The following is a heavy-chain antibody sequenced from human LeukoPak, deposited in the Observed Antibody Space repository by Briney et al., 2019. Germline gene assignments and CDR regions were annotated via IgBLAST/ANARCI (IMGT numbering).Heavy chain of an antibody. Sequence: GGSLRLSCAASGFTFSSYAMSWVRQAPGKGLVWVSRINSDGSSTSYADSVKGRFTISRDNAKNTLYLQMNSLRAEDTAVYYCARDSPTRPGPDCGGDCTDYWGQGTLVTVSS. J-gene: IGHJ4*02. CDR1: GFTFSSYA. CDR3: ARDSPTRPGPDCGGDCTDY. V-gene: IGHV3-74*01. D-gene: IGHD2-21*02. CDR2: INSDGSST.